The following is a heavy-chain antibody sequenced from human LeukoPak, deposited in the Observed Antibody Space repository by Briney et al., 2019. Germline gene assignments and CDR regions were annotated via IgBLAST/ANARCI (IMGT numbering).Heavy chain of an antibody. D-gene: IGHD5-18*01. Sequence: GASVKVSCKASGGTFSSYAISWVRQAPGQGLEWMGGIIPIFGTANYAQKFQGRVTITADESTSTAYMELSSLRSEDTAVYYCARDATYSYGFGYWGQGTLVTVSS. CDR3: ARDATYSYGFGY. CDR1: GGTFSSYA. V-gene: IGHV1-69*13. J-gene: IGHJ4*02. CDR2: IIPIFGTA.